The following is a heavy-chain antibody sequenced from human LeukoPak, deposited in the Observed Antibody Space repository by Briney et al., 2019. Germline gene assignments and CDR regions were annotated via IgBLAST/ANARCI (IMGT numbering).Heavy chain of an antibody. V-gene: IGHV1-18*04. CDR2: ISTYNDNT. J-gene: IGHJ4*02. CDR1: GYTFTSYI. Sequence: ASVKVSCKASGYTFTSYIINWVRQAPGQGLEWMGWISTYNDNTNYAQKFQVGVTMTTDTSTSTAYMGLRSLTSDDTAVYYCARGYPSDYWGQGTLVTVSS. CDR3: ARGYPSDY. D-gene: IGHD1-26*01.